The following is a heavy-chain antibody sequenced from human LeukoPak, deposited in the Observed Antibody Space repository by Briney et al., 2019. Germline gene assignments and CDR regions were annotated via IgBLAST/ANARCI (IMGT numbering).Heavy chain of an antibody. CDR3: ARAFTWVPAAMGNYYFYMDV. CDR2: IIPTFGTA. V-gene: IGHV1-69*05. CDR1: GGTLSSYA. J-gene: IGHJ6*03. Sequence: SVKPSCKASGGTLSSYAISWVRQAPGQGLEWMGGIIPTFGTANSAQKFQGRVTITTDESTSTAYKELSSLRSEDTAVYYCARAFTWVPAAMGNYYFYMDVWGKGTTVTVSS. D-gene: IGHD2-2*01.